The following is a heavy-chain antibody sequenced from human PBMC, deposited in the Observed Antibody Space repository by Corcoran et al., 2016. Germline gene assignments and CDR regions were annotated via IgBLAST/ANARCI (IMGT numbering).Heavy chain of an antibody. V-gene: IGHV6-1*01. J-gene: IGHJ6*02. CDR3: ARALQRWNDPYYYYFMDV. CDR1: GDSVSSNSAA. CDR2: TYYRSRWYN. Sequence: QVQLQQSGPGLIKPSQTLSLTCVISGDSVSSNSAAWNWIRQSPSRGLEWLGRTYYRSRWYNDYALSVKSRMTINPDTSKNQFSLQLNSVTPEDTAVYYCARALQRWNDPYYYYFMDVWGQGTTVTVSS. D-gene: IGHD1-1*01.